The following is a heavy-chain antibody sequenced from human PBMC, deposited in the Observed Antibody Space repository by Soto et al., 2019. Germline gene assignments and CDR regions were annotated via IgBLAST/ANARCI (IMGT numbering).Heavy chain of an antibody. CDR3: ARQGATMGYYDFWSGFPVAS. V-gene: IGHV4-39*01. CDR2: IYYAGNT. D-gene: IGHD3-3*01. J-gene: IGHJ5*02. Sequence: PSETLSLTCTVSGGSISSSSYYWGWIRQPPGKGLEWIGSIYYAGNTYYNPSLKSRVTMSVDTPKNQFSLQLTSVTAADTAVYHCARQGATMGYYDFWSGFPVASWGQGTLVTVSS. CDR1: GGSISSSSYY.